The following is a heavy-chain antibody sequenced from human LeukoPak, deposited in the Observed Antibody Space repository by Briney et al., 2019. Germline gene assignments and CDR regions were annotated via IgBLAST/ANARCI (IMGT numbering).Heavy chain of an antibody. V-gene: IGHV4-59*11. CDR2: IYYSGTT. D-gene: IGHD4-17*01. J-gene: IGHJ4*02. CDR1: GGSISSHY. CDR3: ATSYGDGQ. Sequence: SETLSLTCTVSGGSISSHYWSWIRQPPGKGLEWIGYIYYSGTTNYNPSLKSRVTISVDTPKNQFSLRLSSVTAADTAVYYCATSYGDGQWGQGTLVTVSS.